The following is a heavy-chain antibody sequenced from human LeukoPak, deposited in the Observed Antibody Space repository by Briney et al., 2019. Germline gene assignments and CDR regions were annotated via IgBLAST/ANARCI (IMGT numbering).Heavy chain of an antibody. Sequence: ASVKVSCKASGYTFTSYGISWVRQAPGQGLEWMGWISAYNGNTNYAQKLQGRVTMTTDTSTSTAYMELRSLRSDDTAVYYCARGSPYCGGDCYIHFDYWGQGTLVTVSS. V-gene: IGHV1-18*01. CDR3: ARGSPYCGGDCYIHFDY. CDR2: ISAYNGNT. CDR1: GYTFTSYG. D-gene: IGHD2-21*02. J-gene: IGHJ4*02.